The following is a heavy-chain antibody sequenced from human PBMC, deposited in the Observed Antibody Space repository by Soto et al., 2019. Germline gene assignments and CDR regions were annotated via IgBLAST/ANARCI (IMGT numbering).Heavy chain of an antibody. J-gene: IGHJ4*02. D-gene: IGHD1-26*01. CDR1: GFTFSSYG. CDR2: ISYDGSSK. CDR3: ATGLLGFDY. V-gene: IGHV3-30*03. Sequence: PGGSLRLSCAASGFTFSSYGMHWVRQAPGKGLEWVAVISYDGSSKYYADSVKGRFTISRDNSKNTLYLQMNSLRAEVTAVYYCATGLLGFDYWGQGTLVTVSS.